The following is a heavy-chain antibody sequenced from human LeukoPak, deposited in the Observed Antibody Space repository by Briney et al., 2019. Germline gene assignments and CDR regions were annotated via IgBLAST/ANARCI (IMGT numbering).Heavy chain of an antibody. CDR2: INSDGSIT. CDR1: GFTFTTYW. J-gene: IGHJ6*02. CDR3: VKGMGS. Sequence: GGSLRLSCAASGFTFTTYWMHWVRQAPGKGLVWVSHINSDGSITSYADSVKGRFTISRDNAKNTLYLQMNSLRAEDTAVYYCVKGMGSWGQGTTVTVSS. D-gene: IGHD2-8*01. V-gene: IGHV3-74*01.